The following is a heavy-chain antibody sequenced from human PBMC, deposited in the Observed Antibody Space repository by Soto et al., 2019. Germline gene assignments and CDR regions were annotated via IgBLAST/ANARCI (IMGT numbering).Heavy chain of an antibody. J-gene: IGHJ4*02. CDR2: IDHSGRT. D-gene: IGHD6-6*01. CDR3: VRALTIARPGGIF. V-gene: IGHV4-34*01. CDR1: GGSFSDYF. Sequence: SETLSLTCAVSGGSFSDYFWTWIRQPPGMGLEWIGEIDHSGRTTYNPSLKSRVIISVDTSKYQFSLRLNSLTAADAGMYFCVRALTIARPGGIFWGQGTQVTVSS.